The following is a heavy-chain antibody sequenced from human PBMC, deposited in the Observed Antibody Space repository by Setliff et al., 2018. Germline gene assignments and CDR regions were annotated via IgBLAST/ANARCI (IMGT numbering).Heavy chain of an antibody. CDR3: RFWSSYYKNDY. J-gene: IGHJ4*02. D-gene: IGHD3-3*01. Sequence: SETLSLTCAVSGGSITSGSYYWSWIRQPAGEGLEWIGRLHTSGTTVYNPSLKGRVTISVDTSKKQYSLNLNSVTAADTAVYYCRFWSSYYKNDYWAQGTLVTVSS. CDR1: GGSITSGSYY. V-gene: IGHV4-61*02. CDR2: LHTSGTT.